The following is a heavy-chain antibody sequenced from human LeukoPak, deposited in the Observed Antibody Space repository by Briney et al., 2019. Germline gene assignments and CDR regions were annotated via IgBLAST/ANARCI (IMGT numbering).Heavy chain of an antibody. V-gene: IGHV1-18*01. CDR2: ISAYNGNT. Sequence: GASVKVSCKASGYTFTSYGISWVRQAPGQGLEWMGWISAYNGNTNYAQKLQGRVTMTTDTSTSIAYMELRSLRSDDTAVYYCARGYCSSTSCYHYYYMDVWGKGTTVTVSS. CDR3: ARGYCSSTSCYHYYYMDV. D-gene: IGHD2-2*01. J-gene: IGHJ6*03. CDR1: GYTFTSYG.